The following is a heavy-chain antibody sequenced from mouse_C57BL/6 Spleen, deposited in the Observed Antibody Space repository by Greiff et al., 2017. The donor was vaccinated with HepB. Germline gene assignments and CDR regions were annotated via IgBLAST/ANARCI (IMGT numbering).Heavy chain of an antibody. CDR1: GYTFTSYW. J-gene: IGHJ3*01. D-gene: IGHD2-1*01. CDR3: ARSRGNYPFAY. CDR2: IDPSDSYT. Sequence: QVQLKQPGAELVMPGASVKLSCKASGYTFTSYWMHWVKQRPGQGLEWIGEIDPSDSYTNYNQKFKGKSTLTVDKSSSTAYMQLSSLTSEDSAVYYCARSRGNYPFAYWGQGTLVTVSA. V-gene: IGHV1-69*01.